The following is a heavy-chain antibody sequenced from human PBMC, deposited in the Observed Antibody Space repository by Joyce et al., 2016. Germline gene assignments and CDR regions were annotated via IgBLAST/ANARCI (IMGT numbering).Heavy chain of an antibody. J-gene: IGHJ4*01. CDR2: IRAKALGGTT. CDR3: ARFGGSPDY. Sequence: WYSQAPGRGLEWVAFIRAKALGGTTEYAASVKGRFTISRDDSKTIAYLQMNSLKIEDTAVYYCARFGGSPDYWGHGTLVIVSS. V-gene: IGHV3-49*03. D-gene: IGHD1-26*01.